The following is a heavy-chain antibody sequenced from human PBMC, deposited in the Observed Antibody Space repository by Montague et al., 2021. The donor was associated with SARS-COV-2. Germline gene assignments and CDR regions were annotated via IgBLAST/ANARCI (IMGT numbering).Heavy chain of an antibody. CDR1: GGSFSGNY. CDR2: SNHYGST. Sequence: SETLSLTCAVYGGSFSGNYWSWVRLPPAKGLELMWESNHYGSTNYNPSLNIRITMSVDTSKNQFSLKLSSVTTADTAEYYCARELPITTPLYYLGMDFWGQGTPVTISS. V-gene: IGHV4-34*01. CDR3: ARELPITTPLYYLGMDF. D-gene: IGHD1-20*01. J-gene: IGHJ6*02.